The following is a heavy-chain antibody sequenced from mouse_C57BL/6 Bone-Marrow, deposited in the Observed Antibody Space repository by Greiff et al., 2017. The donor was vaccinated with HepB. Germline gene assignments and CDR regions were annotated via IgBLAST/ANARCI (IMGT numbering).Heavy chain of an antibody. J-gene: IGHJ1*03. CDR3: AAPDPYYYGSSYYGWYFDV. CDR1: GYTFTSYW. V-gene: IGHV1-64*01. CDR2: IHPNSGST. Sequence: VQLQQPGAELVKPGASVKLSCKASGYTFTSYWMHWVKQRPGQGLEWIGMIHPNSGSTNYTEKFKSKATLTVDKSSSTAYMQLSSLTSEDSAVYYCAAPDPYYYGSSYYGWYFDVWGTGTTVTVSS. D-gene: IGHD1-1*01.